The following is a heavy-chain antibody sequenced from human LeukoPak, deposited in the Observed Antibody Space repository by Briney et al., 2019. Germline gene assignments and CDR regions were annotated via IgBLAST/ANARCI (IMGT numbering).Heavy chain of an antibody. CDR2: MNPNSGNT. J-gene: IGHJ3*02. CDR3: ASWPRYYYDSSGYYSGAFDI. CDR1: GYTFTSYD. V-gene: IGHV1-8*01. D-gene: IGHD3-22*01. Sequence: ASVKVSCKASGYTFTSYDINWVRQATGQGLEWMGWMNPNSGNTGYAQKFQGRVTMTRNTSISTAYMELSSLRSEDTAVYYCASWPRYYYDSSGYYSGAFDIWGQGTMVTVSS.